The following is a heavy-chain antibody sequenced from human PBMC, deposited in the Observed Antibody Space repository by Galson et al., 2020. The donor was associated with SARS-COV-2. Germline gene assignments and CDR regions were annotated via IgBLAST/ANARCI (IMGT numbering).Heavy chain of an antibody. D-gene: IGHD3-16*01. CDR2: ISFDGHTK. CDR3: ARDLVIMFQGPAYSFDY. J-gene: IGHJ4*02. V-gene: IGHV3-30-3*01. Sequence: GGSLRLSCAASGLTFSNYAMHWVRQAPGKGLEWVEAISFDGHTKYYADSVKGRFTISRDISTHTLYLQMKSLRAEYTAVYYCARDLVIMFQGPAYSFDYGGRGTLVTVSS. CDR1: GLTFSNYA.